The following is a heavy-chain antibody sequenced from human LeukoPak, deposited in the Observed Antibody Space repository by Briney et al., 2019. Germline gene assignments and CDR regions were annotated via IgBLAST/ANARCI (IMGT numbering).Heavy chain of an antibody. D-gene: IGHD3-10*01. CDR3: AREPGYYFDY. CDR2: ISYDGDNK. V-gene: IGHV3-30-3*01. Sequence: GRSLRLSSAASGFTFSSYAMHWVRQAPGKGLEWVAVISYDGDNKYYADSVKGRFTISRDNSKNTLYLQMNSLRAEDTAVYYCAREPGYYFDYWGQGTLVTVSS. J-gene: IGHJ4*02. CDR1: GFTFSSYA.